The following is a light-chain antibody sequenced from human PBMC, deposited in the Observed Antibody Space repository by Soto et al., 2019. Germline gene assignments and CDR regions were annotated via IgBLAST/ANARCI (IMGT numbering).Light chain of an antibody. CDR1: QSVTSSY. CDR2: GAS. J-gene: IGKJ2*01. V-gene: IGKV3-20*01. Sequence: EIVLTQSPGTLSLSPGERATLSCRASQSVTSSYLAWYQQKPGQAPRLLIYGASIRATGVPDRFSGRGSGTDFAFTITRMEPEDFAVYYCQQYGTSPLMYTFGQGTKLGIK. CDR3: QQYGTSPLMYT.